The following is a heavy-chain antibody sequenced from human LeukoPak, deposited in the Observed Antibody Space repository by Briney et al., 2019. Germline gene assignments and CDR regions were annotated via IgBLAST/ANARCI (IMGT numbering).Heavy chain of an antibody. CDR1: GFSFSDFD. J-gene: IGHJ4*02. Sequence: GGSLRLSCATSGFSFSDFDMQWVRRAPGQGLEWVAFIRSDGSNTYYGDSVKGRFTISRDNSKKILHLQMNSLRPGDTALYYCAIIPLGGRFDYWGQGTLVIVSS. CDR2: IRSDGSNT. CDR3: AIIPLGGRFDY. V-gene: IGHV3-30*02. D-gene: IGHD3-10*01.